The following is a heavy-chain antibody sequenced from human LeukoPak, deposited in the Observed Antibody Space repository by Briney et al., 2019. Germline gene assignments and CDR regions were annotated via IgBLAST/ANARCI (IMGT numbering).Heavy chain of an antibody. D-gene: IGHD5-12*01. V-gene: IGHV3-48*03. CDR1: GFGFQIYQ. CDR2: IDWDSGTL. J-gene: IGHJ4*02. Sequence: GRSLRLSCETSGFGFQIYQMNWVRQAPGKGLEWVSSIDWDSGTLYYTDSVRGRFATSRDNAVKSLYLQMNSLRPEDTAFYYCARSAVSGSDSYFDSWGRGTLVTVSS. CDR3: ARSAVSGSDSYFDS.